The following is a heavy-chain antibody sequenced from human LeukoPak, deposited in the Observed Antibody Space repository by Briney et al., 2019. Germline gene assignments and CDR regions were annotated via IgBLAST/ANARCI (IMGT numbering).Heavy chain of an antibody. CDR2: INPNSGGT. J-gene: IGHJ5*02. CDR3: ARVRGRSYYDSSGYKFDP. D-gene: IGHD3-22*01. CDR1: GYTFTGCY. Sequence: GASVKVSCKASGYTFTGCYMHWVRQAPGQGLEWMGRINPNSGGTNYAQKFQGRVTMTRDTSISTAYMELSRLRSDDTAVYYCARVRGRSYYDSSGYKFDPWGQGTLVTVSS. V-gene: IGHV1-2*06.